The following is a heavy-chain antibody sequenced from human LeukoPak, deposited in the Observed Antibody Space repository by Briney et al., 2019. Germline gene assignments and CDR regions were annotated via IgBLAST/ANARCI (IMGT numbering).Heavy chain of an antibody. V-gene: IGHV3-74*01. CDR2: IKSDGSGT. CDR3: ARDHDGVGARIDL. Sequence: GGSLRLSCAASGFTFSRYWMHWARQVPRQGLVWVSRIKSDGSGTWYADSLKGRFTISRDNARNTLSLQMNSLRAEDTALYYCARDHDGVGARIDLWGEGTLVTVSS. J-gene: IGHJ4*02. CDR1: GFTFSRYW. D-gene: IGHD1-26*01.